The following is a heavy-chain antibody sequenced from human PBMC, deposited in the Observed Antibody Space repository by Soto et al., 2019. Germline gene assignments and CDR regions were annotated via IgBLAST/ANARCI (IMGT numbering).Heavy chain of an antibody. Sequence: HPGGSLRLSCAASGFTFSSYGMHWVRQAPGKGLEWVAVIWYDGSNKYYADSVKGRFTISRDNSKNTLYLQMNSLRAEDTAVYYCARIYSSTFGAFDIWGQGTMVTVSS. CDR3: ARIYSSTFGAFDI. D-gene: IGHD6-13*01. J-gene: IGHJ3*02. CDR1: GFTFSSYG. V-gene: IGHV3-33*01. CDR2: IWYDGSNK.